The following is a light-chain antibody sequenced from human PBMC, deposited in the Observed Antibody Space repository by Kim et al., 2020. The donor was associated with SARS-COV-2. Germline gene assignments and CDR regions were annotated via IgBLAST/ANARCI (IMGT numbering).Light chain of an antibody. Sequence: ASTGQTASITCSGDKLGDKYACWYQQKPGQSPVLVIYQDNKRPSGIPERFSGSNSGNTATLTISGTQAMDEADYYCQAWDSSTYVFGTGTKVTV. V-gene: IGLV3-1*01. CDR3: QAWDSSTYV. CDR1: KLGDKY. J-gene: IGLJ1*01. CDR2: QDN.